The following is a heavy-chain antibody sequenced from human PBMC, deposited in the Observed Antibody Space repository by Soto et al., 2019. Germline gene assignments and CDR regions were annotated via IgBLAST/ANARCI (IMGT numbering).Heavy chain of an antibody. J-gene: IGHJ6*02. CDR1: GYTFHNFG. V-gene: IGHV1-18*01. Sequence: QVELEQSGVEVKKPGASVKVTCKASGYTFHNFGISWVRQAPGQGLEWMGWISTYNDDSNYAQKFQGRVTMTTDMSTSTASMELRSLRPDDTAVYYCARLGKRGYHTNFYYGMDVWGQGTTVTVSS. CDR2: ISTYNDDS. D-gene: IGHD2-15*01. CDR3: ARLGKRGYHTNFYYGMDV.